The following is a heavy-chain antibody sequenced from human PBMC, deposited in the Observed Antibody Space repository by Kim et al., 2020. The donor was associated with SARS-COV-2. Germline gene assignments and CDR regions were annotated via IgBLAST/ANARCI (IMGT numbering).Heavy chain of an antibody. Sequence: ASVKVSCKASGYTFTGYYMHWVRQAPGQGLEWMGWINPNSGGTNYAQKFQGRVTMTRDTSISTAYMELSRLRSDDTAVYYCARHGGIAAAGRNGMDVWGQGTTVTVSS. V-gene: IGHV1-2*02. J-gene: IGHJ6*02. CDR3: ARHGGIAAAGRNGMDV. CDR1: GYTFTGYY. D-gene: IGHD6-13*01. CDR2: INPNSGGT.